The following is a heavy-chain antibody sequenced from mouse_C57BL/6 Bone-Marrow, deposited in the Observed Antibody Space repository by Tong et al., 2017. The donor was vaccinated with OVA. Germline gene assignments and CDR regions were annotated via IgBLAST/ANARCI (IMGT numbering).Heavy chain of an antibody. CDR3: AAMVTTPYFDY. J-gene: IGHJ2*02. CDR2: IDPANGNT. D-gene: IGHD2-3*01. V-gene: IGHV14-3*02. Sequence: EVQPQESGAELVKPGASVKLSCTASGFNIKDTYMHWVKQRPEQGLEWIGRIDPANGNTKYDPKFQGKATITADTSSITAYLQLSSLTSEDTAVYYCAAMVTTPYFDYWGQGTSLTVSS. CDR1: GFNIKDTY.